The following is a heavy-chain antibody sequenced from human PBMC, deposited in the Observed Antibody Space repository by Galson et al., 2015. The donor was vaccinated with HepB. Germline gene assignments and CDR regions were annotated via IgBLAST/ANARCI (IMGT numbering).Heavy chain of an antibody. V-gene: IGHV4-34*01. J-gene: IGHJ6*02. Sequence: ETLSLTCAVYGWSFSGYYWNWNRQSPGRGLEWIGEMNHTGYTTYNPSLKSRVTISLDTSKNQFSLNLSSLTAADTAVYYCARGGDNPAGLGDTSMDVWGQGTTVTVSS. D-gene: IGHD3-10*01. CDR1: GWSFSGYY. CDR2: MNHTGYT. CDR3: ARGGDNPAGLGDTSMDV.